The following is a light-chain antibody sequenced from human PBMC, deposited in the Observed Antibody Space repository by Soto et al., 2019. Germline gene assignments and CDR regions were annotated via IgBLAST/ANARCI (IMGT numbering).Light chain of an antibody. CDR1: QSVSSN. CDR2: GAS. J-gene: IGKJ1*01. CDR3: QQYNDWWT. V-gene: IGKV3-15*01. Sequence: EIVMTQSPATLSVSPGEGATLSCRASQSVSSNLTWYQQKPGQAPRLLIYGASTRATGVPARFSGSGSGTEFTLTISRLQYEDFAVYYCQQYNDWWTFGQGTKVEIK.